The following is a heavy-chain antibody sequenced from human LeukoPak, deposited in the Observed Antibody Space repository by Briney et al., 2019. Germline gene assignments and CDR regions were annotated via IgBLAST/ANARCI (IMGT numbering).Heavy chain of an antibody. J-gene: IGHJ4*02. V-gene: IGHV2-70*04. D-gene: IGHD6-19*01. CDR1: GFSLSTSGMR. CDR3: ARGAIAVAGSDYFDY. CDR2: NDWDDDK. Sequence: SGPALVKPTQTLTLTCTFSGFSLSTSGMRVSWIRQPPGKALEWLARNDWDDDKFYSTSLKTRLTISKDTSKNQVVLTMTNMDPVDTATYYCARGAIAVAGSDYFDYWGQGTLVTVSS.